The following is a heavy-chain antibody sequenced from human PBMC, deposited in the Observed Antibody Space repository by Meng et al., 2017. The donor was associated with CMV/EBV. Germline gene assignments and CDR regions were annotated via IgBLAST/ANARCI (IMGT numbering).Heavy chain of an antibody. CDR2: ISSSSSYI. D-gene: IGHD3-10*01. J-gene: IGHJ4*02. CDR3: ARDAYYYGSGSYSEVDY. CDR1: GFTFSSYS. V-gene: IGHV3-21*01. Sequence: GESLKISCAASGFTFSSYSMNWVRPAPGQGLEWVSSISSSSSYIYYADSVKGRFTISRDNAKNSLYLQMNSLRAEDTAVYYCARDAYYYGSGSYSEVDYWGQGTLVTVSS.